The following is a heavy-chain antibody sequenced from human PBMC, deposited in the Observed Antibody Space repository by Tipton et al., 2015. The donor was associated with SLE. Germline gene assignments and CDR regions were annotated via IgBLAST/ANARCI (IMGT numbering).Heavy chain of an antibody. J-gene: IGHJ4*02. CDR1: GGSISSHY. Sequence: TLSLTCTVSGGSISSHYWSWIRQPPGKGLEWIGYISYSETTNYNPSLKSRVTISVDTSKNQFSLKLRSVTAADTAVYYCAGAWQGYCSGGTCYVLVYWGQGTLVTVSS. V-gene: IGHV4-59*11. CDR2: ISYSETT. D-gene: IGHD2-15*01. CDR3: AGAWQGYCSGGTCYVLVY.